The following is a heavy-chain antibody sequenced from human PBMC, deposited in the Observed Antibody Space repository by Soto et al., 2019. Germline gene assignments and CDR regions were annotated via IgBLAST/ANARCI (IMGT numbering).Heavy chain of an antibody. CDR1: GGTFSSFA. CDR2: TIPILGTA. J-gene: IGHJ6*02. CDR3: ARGNALDI. V-gene: IGHV1-69*13. Sequence: ASVKVSCKASGGTFSSFAINWVRQAPGQGPEWMGGTIPILGTANYTQKFQGRVTIIADETTNTASLELTSLRSEDTAVYYYARGNALDIWGQGTTVTVSS.